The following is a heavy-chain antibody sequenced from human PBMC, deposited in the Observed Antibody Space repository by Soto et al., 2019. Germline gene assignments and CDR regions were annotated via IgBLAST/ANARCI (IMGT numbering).Heavy chain of an antibody. CDR1: GYAFTYRY. D-gene: IGHD2-21*02. J-gene: IGHJ6*02. CDR2: ITPFNGNT. CDR3: ASAAMTDEGYYYGMDV. V-gene: IGHV1-45*02. Sequence: EASVKVSCKASGYAFTYRYLHWVQQAPGQALEWMGWITPFNGNTNYAQKFQDRVTITRDRSMSTAYMELSSLRSEDTAMYYCASAAMTDEGYYYGMDVWGQGTTVTVSS.